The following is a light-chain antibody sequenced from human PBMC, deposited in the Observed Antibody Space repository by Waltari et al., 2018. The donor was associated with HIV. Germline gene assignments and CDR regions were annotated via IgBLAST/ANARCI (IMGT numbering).Light chain of an antibody. J-gene: IGLJ2*01. V-gene: IGLV2-11*01. CDR2: DVS. CDR3: CSYAGSYHVV. CDR1: SSDVGGYNY. Sequence: QSALTQPRSVSGSPGQSVTISCTGHSSDVGGYNYVSWYQQHPGKAPKLMIYDVSKRPSGVPDRFSGSKSGNTASLTISGLQAEDEADYYCCSYAGSYHVVFGGGTKLTVL.